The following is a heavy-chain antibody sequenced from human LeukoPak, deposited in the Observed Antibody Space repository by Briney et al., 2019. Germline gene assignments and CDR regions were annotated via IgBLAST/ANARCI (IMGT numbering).Heavy chain of an antibody. Sequence: GRSLRLSCAASGFTFSNYGIHWVRQAPGKGLEWVAVIWYDGSNTYYADSVKGRFTISRDNAKNTVDLQMNTLRAEDTAVYYCARDKSSSLDYWGQGTLVTVSS. D-gene: IGHD6-13*01. V-gene: IGHV3-33*01. CDR1: GFTFSNYG. J-gene: IGHJ4*02. CDR3: ARDKSSSLDY. CDR2: IWYDGSNT.